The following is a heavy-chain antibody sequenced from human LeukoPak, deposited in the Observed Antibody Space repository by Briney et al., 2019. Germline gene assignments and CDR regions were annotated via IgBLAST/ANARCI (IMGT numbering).Heavy chain of an antibody. CDR2: LSGGGSSA. J-gene: IGHJ4*02. V-gene: IGHV3-23*01. Sequence: GGSLRLSCAATGFTVSNNYMSWVRQAPGKGLERVSALSGGGSSAYYADSVKGRFTISRDNSKNTLFLQMNSLRVEDTALYYCARAYGSSGYYQLPIDYWGQGTLVTVSS. CDR3: ARAYGSSGYYQLPIDY. CDR1: GFTVSNNY. D-gene: IGHD3-22*01.